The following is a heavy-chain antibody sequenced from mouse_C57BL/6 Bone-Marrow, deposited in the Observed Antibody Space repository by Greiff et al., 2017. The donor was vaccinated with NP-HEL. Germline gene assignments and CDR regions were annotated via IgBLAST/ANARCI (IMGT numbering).Heavy chain of an antibody. Sequence: VQLQQPGAELVRPGASVKLSCTASGFNIKDDYMHWVKQRPEQGLEWIGWIDPENGDTEYASKFQGKATITADTSSNTAYLQLSSLTSEDTAVYYCTTDGSVLDVWGTGTTVTVSS. CDR1: GFNIKDDY. V-gene: IGHV14-4*01. CDR2: IDPENGDT. CDR3: TTDGSVLDV. D-gene: IGHD1-1*01. J-gene: IGHJ1*03.